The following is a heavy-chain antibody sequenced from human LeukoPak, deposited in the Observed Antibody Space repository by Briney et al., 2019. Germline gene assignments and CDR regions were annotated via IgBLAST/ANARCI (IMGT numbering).Heavy chain of an antibody. CDR3: ARDIVGIYCGGDCSPAFDI. Sequence: GGSLRLSCAASGFTFSSYSMNWVRQAPGKGLEWVSSISSSSSHIYYADSVKGRFTISRDNAKNSLYLQMNSLRAEDTAVYYCARDIVGIYCGGDCSPAFDIWGQGTMVTVSS. J-gene: IGHJ3*02. CDR1: GFTFSSYS. V-gene: IGHV3-21*01. D-gene: IGHD2-21*02. CDR2: ISSSSSHI.